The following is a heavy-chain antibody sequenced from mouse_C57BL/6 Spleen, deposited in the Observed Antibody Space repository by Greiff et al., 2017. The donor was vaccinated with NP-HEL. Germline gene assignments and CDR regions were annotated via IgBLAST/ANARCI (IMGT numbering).Heavy chain of an antibody. D-gene: IGHD2-2*01. CDR1: GYTFTDYE. CDR3: TRWLPHYFDY. Sequence: QVQLQQSGAELVRPGASVTLSCKASGYTFTDYEMHWVKQTPVHGLEWIGAIDPETGGTAYNQKFKGKAILTADKSSSTAYMELRSLTSEDSAVYYCTRWLPHYFDYWGQGTTLAVSS. J-gene: IGHJ2*01. CDR2: IDPETGGT. V-gene: IGHV1-15*01.